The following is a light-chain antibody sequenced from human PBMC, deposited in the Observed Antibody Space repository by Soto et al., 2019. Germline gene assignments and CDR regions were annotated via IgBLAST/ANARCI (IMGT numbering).Light chain of an antibody. CDR1: QGISSW. V-gene: IGKV1-12*01. CDR3: QQYFSYPYT. CDR2: AAS. Sequence: DIQMTQSPSSVSASVGDRVTITCRASQGISSWVAWYQQKPGKAPKLLIYAASSLPSGVPSRFSGRGFATDFTLTISSLQSEDFASYYCQQYFSYPYTFGQGTKLEI. J-gene: IGKJ2*01.